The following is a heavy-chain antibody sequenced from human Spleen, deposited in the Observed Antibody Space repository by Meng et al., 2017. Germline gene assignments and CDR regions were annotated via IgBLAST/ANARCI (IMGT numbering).Heavy chain of an antibody. CDR2: IDPKNGDT. CDR1: GSHFPDYW. J-gene: IGHJ4*02. Sequence: QVQLGQVGAKGKKPGATVKVSWKSSGSHFPDYWLPWVRQAPGKGLEWMGRIDPKNGDTHYAQKFQGRVTMTGDTSISTAYMDLSGLRSDDTAVYYCARDEDISAAGKLFGDYWGQGTLVTVSS. CDR3: ARDEDISAAGKLFGDY. V-gene: IGHV1-2*06. D-gene: IGHD6-13*01.